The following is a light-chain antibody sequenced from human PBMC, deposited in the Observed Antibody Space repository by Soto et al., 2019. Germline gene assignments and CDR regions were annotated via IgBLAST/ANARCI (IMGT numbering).Light chain of an antibody. CDR1: QSVSSY. J-gene: IGKJ4*01. CDR3: HQHGNWPLT. V-gene: IGKV3-11*01. Sequence: DIVLTQSPSTLSLSPGERATISCRASQSVSSYLDWYQQKPGQAPRLLIYYASNRATGIPARFSGSGSGTDFTLTISRLEPEDVADYYRHQHGNWPLTFGGGTKVEIK. CDR2: YAS.